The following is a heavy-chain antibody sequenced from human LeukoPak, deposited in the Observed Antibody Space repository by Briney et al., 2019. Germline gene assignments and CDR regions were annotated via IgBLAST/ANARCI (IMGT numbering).Heavy chain of an antibody. V-gene: IGHV3-23*01. CDR1: GFTFSSYA. D-gene: IGHD6-19*01. Sequence: GGSLRLSCAASGFTFSSYAMSWVRQAPGKGLEWVSAISGSGGSTYYADSVKGRFAISRDNSKNTLYLQMNSLRAEDTAVYYCAKDWVLYSSGPYYFDYWGQGTLVTVSS. CDR2: ISGSGGST. J-gene: IGHJ4*02. CDR3: AKDWVLYSSGPYYFDY.